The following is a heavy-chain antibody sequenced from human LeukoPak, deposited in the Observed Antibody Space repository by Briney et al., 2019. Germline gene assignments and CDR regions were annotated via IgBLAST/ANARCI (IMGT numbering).Heavy chain of an antibody. D-gene: IGHD3-10*01. V-gene: IGHV3-30*02. CDR1: GFTFSSYG. J-gene: IGHJ3*02. CDR2: IPYDGSSK. Sequence: GGSLRLSCAASGFTFSSYGMHWVRQAPGKGLEWVTFIPYDGSSKYYADSVKGRFTISRDNSKNTLYLQMNSLRAEDTAVYYCAKGYYYGSGSYYRDDDAFDIWGQGTMVTVSS. CDR3: AKGYYYGSGSYYRDDDAFDI.